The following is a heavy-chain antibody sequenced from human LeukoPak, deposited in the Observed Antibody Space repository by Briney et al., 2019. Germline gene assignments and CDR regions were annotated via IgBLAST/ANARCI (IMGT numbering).Heavy chain of an antibody. CDR1: GFSFSSYR. CDR3: ARDLGTRKSIAFAD. D-gene: IGHD6-6*01. Sequence: GGSLRLSCAASGFSFSSYRMNWVRQAPGKGLEWVASISSNNGYIYYANSVKGRFTISRDNGENSLHLQMNSLRAEDAAVYYCARDLGTRKSIAFADWGQGTLVTVSS. J-gene: IGHJ4*02. V-gene: IGHV3-21*01. CDR2: ISSNNGYI.